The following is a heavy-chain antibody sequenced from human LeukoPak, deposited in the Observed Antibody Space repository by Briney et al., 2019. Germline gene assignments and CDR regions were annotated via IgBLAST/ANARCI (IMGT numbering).Heavy chain of an antibody. V-gene: IGHV1-69*05. CDR1: GGTFSSYA. CDR3: ARNYYDSSGYPDY. CDR2: IIPIFGTA. J-gene: IGHJ4*02. D-gene: IGHD3-22*01. Sequence: SVKVSCKASGGTFSSYAISWVRQAPGQGLEWMGRIIPIFGTANYAQKFQGRVTITTDESTGTAYMELSSLRSEDTAVYYCARNYYDSSGYPDYWGQGTLVTVSS.